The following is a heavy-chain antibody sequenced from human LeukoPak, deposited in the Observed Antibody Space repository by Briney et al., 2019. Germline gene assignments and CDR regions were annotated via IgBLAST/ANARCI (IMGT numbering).Heavy chain of an antibody. CDR1: GGSISNNY. CDR2: IYYSGST. J-gene: IGHJ4*02. CDR3: ARLHYDSSGYYYSN. D-gene: IGHD3-22*01. V-gene: IGHV4-59*01. Sequence: SETLSLTCSVSGGSISNNYWSWIRQPPGKGLEWIGYIYYSGSTNYNPSLKSRVSISVDTSKSQFSLKLSSVTAADTAVYYCARLHYDSSGYYYSNWDQGTLVTVSS.